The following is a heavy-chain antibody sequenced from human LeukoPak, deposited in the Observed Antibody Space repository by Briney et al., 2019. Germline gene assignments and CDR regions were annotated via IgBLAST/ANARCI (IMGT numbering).Heavy chain of an antibody. Sequence: GGSLRLSCAASGFTFSSYSMNWVRQAPGKGLEWVSSISSSSSYIYYADSVKGRFTISRDNAKNSLYLQMNSLRAEDTALYHCARDHGSYHDAFDIWGQGTMVTVSS. CDR1: GFTFSSYS. V-gene: IGHV3-21*04. CDR2: ISSSSSYI. CDR3: ARDHGSYHDAFDI. J-gene: IGHJ3*02. D-gene: IGHD1-26*01.